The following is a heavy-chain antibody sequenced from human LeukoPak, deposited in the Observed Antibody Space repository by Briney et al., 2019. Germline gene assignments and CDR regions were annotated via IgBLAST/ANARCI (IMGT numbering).Heavy chain of an antibody. D-gene: IGHD3-3*01. Sequence: PSETLSLTCSVSGASISSSTYYWVWVRQPPGKGLEWIGSVPYSGTTYYNPSLNSRVTISADTSKNQFSLKLSSVTAADTAVYYCARRGPSLEWYYFDCWGQGTLVTVSS. V-gene: IGHV4-39*07. J-gene: IGHJ4*02. CDR3: ARRGPSLEWYYFDC. CDR2: VPYSGTT. CDR1: GASISSSTYY.